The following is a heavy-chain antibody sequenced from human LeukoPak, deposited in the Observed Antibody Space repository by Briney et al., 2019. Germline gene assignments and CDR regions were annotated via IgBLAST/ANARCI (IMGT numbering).Heavy chain of an antibody. V-gene: IGHV1-8*01. CDR1: GYTFTSYD. Sequence: GASVKVSCKASGYTFTSYDINWVRQDTGQGLEWMGWMNPNSGNTGYAPKFQGRVTMTRNTSISTAYMELSSLRSEDTAVYYCARAPRYVDIVATMPDYWGQGTLVTVSS. CDR3: ARAPRYVDIVATMPDY. J-gene: IGHJ4*02. CDR2: MNPNSGNT. D-gene: IGHD5-12*01.